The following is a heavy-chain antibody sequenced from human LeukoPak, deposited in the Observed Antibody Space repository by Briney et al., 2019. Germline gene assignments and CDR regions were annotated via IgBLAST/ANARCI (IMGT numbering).Heavy chain of an antibody. CDR2: IYPGDSDT. V-gene: IGHV5-51*01. Sequence: GESLKISCKGSGYSFTSYWIGWVRQMPGKGLEWMGIIYPGDSDTRYSPSFQGQVTISADKSISTAYLQWSSLKASDTAMYYCARHVIRGTDDWEDAFDIWGQGTMVTVSS. CDR1: GYSFTSYW. J-gene: IGHJ3*02. CDR3: ARHVIRGTDDWEDAFDI. D-gene: IGHD3-9*01.